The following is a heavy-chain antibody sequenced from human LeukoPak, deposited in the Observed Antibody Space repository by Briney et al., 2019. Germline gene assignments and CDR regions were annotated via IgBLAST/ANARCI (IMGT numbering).Heavy chain of an antibody. V-gene: IGHV3-74*01. Sequence: GGSLRLSCAASGFTFSSYSMHWVRQAPGKGLVWVSRINTDGGSTNYADSVKGRFTISRDNAKNTLYLQMNSLRAEDTALYYCVRPTIDGYEFDYWGQGTLATVSS. J-gene: IGHJ4*02. CDR2: INTDGGST. CDR3: VRPTIDGYEFDY. D-gene: IGHD5-24*01. CDR1: GFTFSSYS.